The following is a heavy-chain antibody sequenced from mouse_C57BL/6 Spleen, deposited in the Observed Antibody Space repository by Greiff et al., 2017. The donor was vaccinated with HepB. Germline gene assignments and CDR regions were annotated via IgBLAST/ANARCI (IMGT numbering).Heavy chain of an antibody. V-gene: IGHV10-1*01. Sequence: EVKLVESGGGLVQPKGSLKLSCAASGFSFNTYAMNWVRQAPGKGLEWVARIRSKSNNYATYYADSVKDRFTISRDDSESMLYLQMNNLKTEDTAMYYGVRQKAGYYAMDYWCQGTSVTVSS. J-gene: IGHJ4*01. CDR3: VRQKAGYYAMDY. CDR1: GFSFNTYA. CDR2: IRSKSNNYAT. D-gene: IGHD3-2*02.